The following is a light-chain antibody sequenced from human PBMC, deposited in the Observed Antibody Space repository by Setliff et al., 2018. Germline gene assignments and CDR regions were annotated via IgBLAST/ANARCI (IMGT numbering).Light chain of an antibody. J-gene: IGLJ1*01. CDR3: SSYTSSSTLYV. CDR2: EVS. Sequence: QSALTQPASVPGSPGQSITISCTGSGSDVGDYKYVSWYQQHPGKAPKLIIYEVSNRPSGVSNRFSGSKSGNTASLSISGLQAEDEADYYCSSYTSSSTLYVFGTGTKVTVL. V-gene: IGLV2-14*01. CDR1: GSDVGDYKY.